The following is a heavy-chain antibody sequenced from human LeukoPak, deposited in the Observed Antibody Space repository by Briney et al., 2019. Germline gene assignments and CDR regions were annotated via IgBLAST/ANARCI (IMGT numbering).Heavy chain of an antibody. CDR1: GGSFSGYY. V-gene: IGHV4-34*01. J-gene: IGHJ4*02. CDR2: LYYSGSP. D-gene: IGHD3-10*01. Sequence: SETLSLTCAVYGGSFSGYYWSWIRQPPGKGLEWIGSLYYSGSPYYNPSLKSRVTISVDTSKNQFSLKLSSVTAADTAVYYCARPYYYNSGSYFGYFDYWGQGTLVTVSS. CDR3: ARPYYYNSGSYFGYFDY.